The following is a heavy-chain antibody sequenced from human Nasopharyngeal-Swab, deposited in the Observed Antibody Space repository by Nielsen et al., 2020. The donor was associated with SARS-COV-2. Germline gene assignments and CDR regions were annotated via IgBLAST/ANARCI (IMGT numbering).Heavy chain of an antibody. J-gene: IGHJ5*02. V-gene: IGHV1-24*01. CDR2: FDPEDGET. Sequence: ASVKVSCKVSGYTLTELSMHWVRQAPGKGLEWMGGFDPEDGETIYAQKFQGRVTMTEDTSTDTAYMELSSLRSEDTAVYYCATSPGIAMAGTLNWFDPWGQGTLVTVSS. D-gene: IGHD6-19*01. CDR3: ATSPGIAMAGTLNWFDP. CDR1: GYTLTELS.